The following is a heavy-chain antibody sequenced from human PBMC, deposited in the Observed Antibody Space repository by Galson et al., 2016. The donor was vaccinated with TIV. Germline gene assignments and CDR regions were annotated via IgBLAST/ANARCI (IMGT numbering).Heavy chain of an antibody. CDR1: GYTFTSYG. CDR2: ISSYNGHT. D-gene: IGHD1-1*01. CDR3: AGAAGPWTDVPFDF. J-gene: IGHJ4*02. Sequence: SVKLSCTASGYTFTSYGLGWVRQAPGQGLEWVGSISSYNGHTNYAETVQGRVTLTTEKSTSTASLQLKSLTSDDTAMYYCAGAAGPWTDVPFDFWGQGTLVTVSS. V-gene: IGHV1-18*01.